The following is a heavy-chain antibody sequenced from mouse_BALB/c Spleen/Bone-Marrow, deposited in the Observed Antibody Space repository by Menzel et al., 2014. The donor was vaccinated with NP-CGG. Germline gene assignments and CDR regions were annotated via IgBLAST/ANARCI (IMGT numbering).Heavy chain of an antibody. Sequence: VQLKESGGGLVKPGGSLKLSCAASGFAFSSYDMSWVRRTPEKRLEWVAYISSGGGNTYYPDTVKGRFTISRDNAKNTLYLQMSSLKSEDTAMYYCARHGSGYDWGQGTTLTVSS. CDR1: GFAFSSYD. V-gene: IGHV5-12-1*01. CDR2: ISSGGGNT. CDR3: ARHGSGYD. J-gene: IGHJ2*01. D-gene: IGHD3-1*01.